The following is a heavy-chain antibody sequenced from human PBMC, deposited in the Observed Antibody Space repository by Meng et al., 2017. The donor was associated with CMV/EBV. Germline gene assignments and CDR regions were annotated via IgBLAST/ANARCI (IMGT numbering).Heavy chain of an antibody. CDR2: INHSGST. CDR3: ARRNGVPRVFWSYYGMDV. CDR1: GGSFSGYY. D-gene: IGHD3-3*01. J-gene: IGHJ6*02. Sequence: SETLSLTCAVYGGSFSGYYWSWIRQPPGKGLEWIGEINHSGSTNYNPSLKSRVTISVDTSKNQFSLKLSSATAADTAVYYCARRNGVPRVFWSYYGMDVWGQGTTVTVS. V-gene: IGHV4-34*01.